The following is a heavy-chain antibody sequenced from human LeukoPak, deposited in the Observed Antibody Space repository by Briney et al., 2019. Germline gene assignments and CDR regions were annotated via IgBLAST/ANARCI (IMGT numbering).Heavy chain of an antibody. D-gene: IGHD4-23*01. CDR1: GGTFSSYA. CDR3: ARVGSGNSEGPY. V-gene: IGHV1-69*13. CDR2: IIPIFGTA. J-gene: IGHJ4*02. Sequence: SVKVSCKASGGTFSSYAISWVRQAPGQGLEWMGGIIPIFGTANYAQKFQGRVTITADESTSTAYMELSSLRSEDTAVYYYARVGSGNSEGPYWGQGTLVTVSS.